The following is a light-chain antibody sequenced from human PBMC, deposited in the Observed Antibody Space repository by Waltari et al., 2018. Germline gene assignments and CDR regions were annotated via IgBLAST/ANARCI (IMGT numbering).Light chain of an antibody. V-gene: IGKV1-5*03. J-gene: IGKJ1*01. Sequence: DIQMTQSPSSLSAFVGDRVTITCRASESINSWLAWYQEKPGKAPKLLIQKASNLESGVPSRFSGSGSGTEFTLTISSLQADEFATDYCQQYRINPWTFGQGTKVEI. CDR2: KAS. CDR3: QQYRINPWT. CDR1: ESINSW.